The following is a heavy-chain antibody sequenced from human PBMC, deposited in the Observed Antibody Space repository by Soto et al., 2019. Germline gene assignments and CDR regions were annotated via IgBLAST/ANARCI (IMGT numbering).Heavy chain of an antibody. Sequence: GESLKISCKGSGYSFTSCWIAWVRQMPGKGLEWMGIIYPGDSDTRYSPSFQGQVTISADKSISTAYLQWSSLKASDTAMYYCAGGGVRGVITRTRDYYGMDVWGQGTTVTVSS. CDR3: AGGGVRGVITRTRDYYGMDV. CDR1: GYSFTSCW. J-gene: IGHJ6*02. V-gene: IGHV5-51*01. CDR2: IYPGDSDT. D-gene: IGHD3-10*01.